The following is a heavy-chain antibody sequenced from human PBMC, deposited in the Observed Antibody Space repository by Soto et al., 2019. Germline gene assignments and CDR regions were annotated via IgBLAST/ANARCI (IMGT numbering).Heavy chain of an antibody. CDR2: INSDGSST. D-gene: IGHD2-15*01. V-gene: IGHV3-74*01. CDR3: ASHLSCSGGSCFDY. Sequence: EVQLVESGGGLVQPGGSLRLSCAASGFTFSSYWMHWVRQAPGKGLVWVSRINSDGSSTSYADSVKGRFTISRDNAKNTLYLQMNTLRAEDTAVYYCASHLSCSGGSCFDYWGQGTLVTVSS. CDR1: GFTFSSYW. J-gene: IGHJ4*02.